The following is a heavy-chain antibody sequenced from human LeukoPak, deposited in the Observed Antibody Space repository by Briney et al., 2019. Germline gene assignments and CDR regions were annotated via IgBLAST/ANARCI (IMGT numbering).Heavy chain of an antibody. D-gene: IGHD6-19*01. J-gene: IGHJ4*02. CDR2: ISGSGGYT. CDR1: GFSFSTYS. V-gene: IGHV3-23*01. Sequence: GGSLRLSCAGSGFSFSTYSMTWVRQAPGMGLESVSAISGSGGYTYYADSVKGRFTISRDNSKNTLYLQMNSLRAEDTAIYYCAKAEGKNPTGGRWLDWGQGTLVTVSS. CDR3: AKAEGKNPTGGRWLD.